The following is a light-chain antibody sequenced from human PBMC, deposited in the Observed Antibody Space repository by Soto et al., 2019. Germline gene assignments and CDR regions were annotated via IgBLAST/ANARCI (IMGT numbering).Light chain of an antibody. CDR2: DVT. CDR3: SSYTSSSTPLV. J-gene: IGLJ3*02. V-gene: IGLV2-14*01. CDR1: SSDVGGYNY. Sequence: QSALTQPASVSGSPGQSITISCTGTSSDVGGYNYVSWYQQHPGKAPKLMIYDVTNRPSGVSNRFSGSKSGNTASLTISGRQAEDEADYYCSSYTSSSTPLVFGGGTKLT.